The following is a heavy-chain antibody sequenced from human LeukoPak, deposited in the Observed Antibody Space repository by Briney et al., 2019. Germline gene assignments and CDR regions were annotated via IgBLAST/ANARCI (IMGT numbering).Heavy chain of an antibody. D-gene: IGHD3-3*01. Sequence: PSETLSLTCTVSGGSINSYYWSWIRQPPGKGLEWIGYIYYSGTTSYNPSLKSRVTISVDTSKNQFSLKLSSVTAADTAVYYCARSPTYDFWSGYYYFDPWGQGTLVTVSS. CDR3: ARSPTYDFWSGYYYFDP. J-gene: IGHJ5*02. V-gene: IGHV4-59*01. CDR1: GGSINSYY. CDR2: IYYSGTT.